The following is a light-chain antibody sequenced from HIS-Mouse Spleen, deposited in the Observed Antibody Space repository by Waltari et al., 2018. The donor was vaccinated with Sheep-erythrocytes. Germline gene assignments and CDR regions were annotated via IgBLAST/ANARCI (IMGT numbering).Light chain of an antibody. CDR2: DVS. J-gene: IGLJ1*01. CDR3: CSYAGSYNHV. V-gene: IGLV2-11*01. Sequence: QSALTQPRSVSGSPGQSVTIPCTGTSSDVGGYNYLPWYQQHPGKAPKLLIYDVSKRPSGVPDRFSGSKSGNTASLTISGLQAEDEADYYCCSYAGSYNHVFATGTKVTVL. CDR1: SSDVGGYNY.